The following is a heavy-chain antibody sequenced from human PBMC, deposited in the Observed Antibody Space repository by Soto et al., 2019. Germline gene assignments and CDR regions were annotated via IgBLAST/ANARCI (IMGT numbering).Heavy chain of an antibody. D-gene: IGHD3-22*01. CDR1: GFTFSSYW. J-gene: IGHJ4*02. Sequence: GGSLRLSCAASGFTFSSYWMSWVRQAPGKGLEWVANIKQDGSEKYYVDSVKGRFTISRDNAKNSLYLQMNSLRAEDTAVYYCASVSGYYPYYFDYWGQGTLVTVSS. CDR2: IKQDGSEK. CDR3: ASVSGYYPYYFDY. V-gene: IGHV3-7*05.